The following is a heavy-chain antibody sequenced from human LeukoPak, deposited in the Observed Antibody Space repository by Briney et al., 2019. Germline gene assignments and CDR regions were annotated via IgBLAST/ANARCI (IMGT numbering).Heavy chain of an antibody. Sequence: ASVKVSCKASGYTFTSYYMHWVRQAPGQGLGWMGIINPSGGSTSYAQKFQGRVTTTRDTSTSTVYMELSSLRSEDTAVYYCARDLRWRSASYYYYYGMDVWGQGTTVTVSS. D-gene: IGHD4-23*01. CDR2: INPSGGST. CDR3: ARDLRWRSASYYYYYGMDV. CDR1: GYTFTSYY. V-gene: IGHV1-46*01. J-gene: IGHJ6*02.